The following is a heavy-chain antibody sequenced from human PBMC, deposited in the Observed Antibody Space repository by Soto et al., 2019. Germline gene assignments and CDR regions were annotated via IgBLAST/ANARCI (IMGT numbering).Heavy chain of an antibody. CDR1: GFTLSAYW. J-gene: IGHJ4*02. CDR3: TRDWPRMHDY. CDR2: IKEDGSEK. V-gene: IGHV3-7*01. Sequence: EVQLVESGGALVQPGGSLTLSCAASGFTLSAYWMSWVRQAPGKGLEWVASIKEDGSEKFYVDSVKGHFTISRDNAKNTLYPQITSLGADDTAVYYCTRDWPRMHDYWGLGTLVTVSS.